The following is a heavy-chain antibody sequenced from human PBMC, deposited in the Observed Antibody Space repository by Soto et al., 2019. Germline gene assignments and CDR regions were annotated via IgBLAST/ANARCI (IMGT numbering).Heavy chain of an antibody. J-gene: IGHJ4*02. CDR2: INPNSGDT. V-gene: IGHV1-2*02. CDR1: GYIFTGYY. CDR3: ARDGIAVADEVFDY. D-gene: IGHD6-19*01. Sequence: GASVKVSCKASGYIFTGYYIHWVRQAPGQGLEWMGWINPNSGDTNYAQKFQGRVTMTRDTSINTAYMELSRLRSDDTAVYYRARDGIAVADEVFDYWGQGTLVTVSS.